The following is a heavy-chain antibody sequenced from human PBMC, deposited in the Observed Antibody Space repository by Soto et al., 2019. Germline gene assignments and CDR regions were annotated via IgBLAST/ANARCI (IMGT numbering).Heavy chain of an antibody. J-gene: IGHJ4*02. CDR2: ISAYSGNT. CDR1: GYTFSSYG. Sequence: QVQLVQSGAEVKKPGASVKVSCKASGYTFSSYGLSWVRQAPGQGLEWMGWISAYSGNTNYAQKLQGRVTMTTDTSTSTAYMDLRSLRSDDTAVYYWARDRSSGELGYWGQGALVTFSS. V-gene: IGHV1-18*01. CDR3: ARDRSSGELGY. D-gene: IGHD1-7*01.